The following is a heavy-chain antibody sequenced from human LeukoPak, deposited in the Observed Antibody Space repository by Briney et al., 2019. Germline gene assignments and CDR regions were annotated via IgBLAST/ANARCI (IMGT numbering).Heavy chain of an antibody. V-gene: IGHV3-7*01. D-gene: IGHD3-10*02. CDR2: IKEDGSEK. J-gene: IGHJ6*04. CDR1: GFTFSSYW. CDR3: AELGITMIGGV. Sequence: GGSLRLSCAASGFTFSSYWMSWVRQAPGKGLEWVANIKEDGSEKYYVDSVKGRFTISRDNAKNSLYLQMNSLRAEDTAVYYCAELGITMIGGVWGKGTTVTISS.